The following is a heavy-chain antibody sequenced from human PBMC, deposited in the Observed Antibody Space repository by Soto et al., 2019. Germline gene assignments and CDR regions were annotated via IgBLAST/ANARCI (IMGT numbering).Heavy chain of an antibody. J-gene: IGHJ6*02. Sequence: GGSLRLSCAASGFTFSSYSMNWVRQAPGKGLEWVSYISSSSSTIYYADSVKGRFTISRDNAKNSLYLQMNSLRDEDTAVYYCARARIQLWSYYYYGMDVWGQGTTVTVSS. V-gene: IGHV3-48*02. CDR2: ISSSSSTI. D-gene: IGHD5-18*01. CDR1: GFTFSSYS. CDR3: ARARIQLWSYYYYGMDV.